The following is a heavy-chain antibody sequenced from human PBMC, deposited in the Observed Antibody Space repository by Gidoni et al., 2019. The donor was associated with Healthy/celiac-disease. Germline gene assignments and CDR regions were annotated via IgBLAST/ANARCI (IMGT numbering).Heavy chain of an antibody. V-gene: IGHV1-46*01. J-gene: IGHJ6*02. CDR2: INPSGGST. Sequence: QVQLVQSGAEVKKPGASVKVSCKASGYTFTSYYMHWVRQAPGQGLQWMGIINPSGGSTSYAQKFQGRVTMTRDTSTSTVYMELSSLRSEDTAVYYCARSQLENYYYYGMDVWGQGTTVTVSS. CDR3: ARSQLENYYYYGMDV. D-gene: IGHD1-1*01. CDR1: GYTFTSYY.